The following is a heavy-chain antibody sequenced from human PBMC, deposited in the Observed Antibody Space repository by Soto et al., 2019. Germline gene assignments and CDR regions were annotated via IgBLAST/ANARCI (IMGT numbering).Heavy chain of an antibody. D-gene: IGHD1-26*01. J-gene: IGHJ6*02. CDR1: GGSVSSESHY. CDR2: IYYTGST. Sequence: SETLSLTCTVSGGSVSSESHYWSWIRQTPGKGLEWIGYIYYTGSTNYNPSLKGRVTMSVDTSRDQVSLRLRSVTRADTAVYYCAKDRGLAESGRWSHYYYGMDVWGQGTTVTVSS. CDR3: AKDRGLAESGRWSHYYYGMDV. V-gene: IGHV4-61*01.